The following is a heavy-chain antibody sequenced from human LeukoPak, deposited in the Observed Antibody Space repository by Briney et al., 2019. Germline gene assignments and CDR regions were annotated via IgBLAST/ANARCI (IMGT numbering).Heavy chain of an antibody. CDR3: AITPGYSSGWYAY. CDR2: IYYSGST. CDR1: GDFTSSYY. D-gene: IGHD6-19*01. Sequence: SETLSLTCTVSGDFTSSYYWNWIRQPPGEGLEGIGYIYYSGSTNYNPSLKSQVTISIDTSKNQFSLKLSSVTAADTAVYYCAITPGYSSGWYAYWGQGTLVTVSS. V-gene: IGHV4-59*01. J-gene: IGHJ4*02.